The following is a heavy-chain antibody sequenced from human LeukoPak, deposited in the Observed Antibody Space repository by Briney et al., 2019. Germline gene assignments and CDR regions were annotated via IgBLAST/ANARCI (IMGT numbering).Heavy chain of an antibody. Sequence: GASVKVSCKASGYTFSAYYMHWVRQAPGQGLDWMGWIDTNSGATKYAQKFQGRVTITRDTSIGTAYMELSTLISDDTAVYYCASEAFCVCGSCQLHRVASWGPGTLVTVSS. V-gene: IGHV1-2*02. D-gene: IGHD3-16*01. CDR3: ASEAFCVCGSCQLHRVAS. CDR2: IDTNSGAT. CDR1: GYTFSAYY. J-gene: IGHJ4*02.